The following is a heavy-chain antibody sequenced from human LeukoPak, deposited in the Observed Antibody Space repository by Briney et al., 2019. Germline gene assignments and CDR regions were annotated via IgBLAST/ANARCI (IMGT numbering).Heavy chain of an antibody. D-gene: IGHD1-1*01. J-gene: IGHJ4*02. CDR1: GGSVSSGSYY. CDR2: IYYSGST. V-gene: IGHV4-61*01. CDR3: ARGLSNWYFDY. Sequence: PSETLSLTCTVSGGSVSSGSYYWRWIRQPPGKGLEWIGYIYYSGSTNYNPSLKSRVTISVDTSKNQFSLKLNSVTAADTAVYYCARGLSNWYFDYWGQGTLVTVSS.